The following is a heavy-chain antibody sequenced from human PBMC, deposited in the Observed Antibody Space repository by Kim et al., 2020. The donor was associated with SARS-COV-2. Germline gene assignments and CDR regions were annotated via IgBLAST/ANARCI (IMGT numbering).Heavy chain of an antibody. V-gene: IGHV4-61*02. J-gene: IGHJ4*02. Sequence: SETLSLTCTVSGGSISSGSYYWSWIRQPAGKGLEWIGRIYTSGSTNYNPSLKSRVTISVDTSKNQFSLKLSSVTAADTAVYYCAREATNSGSGIYYWGQGTLVTVSS. CDR3: AREATNSGSGIYY. CDR2: IYTSGST. CDR1: GGSISSGSYY. D-gene: IGHD6-19*01.